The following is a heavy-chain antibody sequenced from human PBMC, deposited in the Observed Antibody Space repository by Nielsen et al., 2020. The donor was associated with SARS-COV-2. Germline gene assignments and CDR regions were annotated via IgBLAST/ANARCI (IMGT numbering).Heavy chain of an antibody. CDR3: ARDMEMATINYYYYMDV. CDR1: GFTFSSYS. J-gene: IGHJ6*03. D-gene: IGHD5-24*01. Sequence: GESLKISCAASGFTFSSYSMNWVRQAPGKGLERVSYISSSSSTIYYADSVKGRFTISRDNAKNSLYLQMNSLRGEDTAVYYCARDMEMATINYYYYMDVWGKGTTVTVSS. V-gene: IGHV3-48*01. CDR2: ISSSSSTI.